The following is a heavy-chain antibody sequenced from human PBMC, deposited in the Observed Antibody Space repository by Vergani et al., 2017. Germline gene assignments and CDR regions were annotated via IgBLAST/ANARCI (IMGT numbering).Heavy chain of an antibody. V-gene: IGHV3-48*01. CDR2: ISSSSSTI. CDR3: ARDWSIAAAGSAFDI. Sequence: EVQLVESGGGLVQPGGSLRLSCAASGFTFISYSMNWVRQAPGKGLEWVSYISSSSSTIYYADSVKGRFTISRDNAKNSLYLQMNSLRAEDTAVYYCARDWSIAAAGSAFDIWGQGTMVTVSS. D-gene: IGHD6-13*01. CDR1: GFTFISYS. J-gene: IGHJ3*02.